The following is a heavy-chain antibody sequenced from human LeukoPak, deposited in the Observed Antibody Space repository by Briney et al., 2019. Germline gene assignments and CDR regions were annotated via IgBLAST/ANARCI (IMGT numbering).Heavy chain of an antibody. J-gene: IGHJ4*02. Sequence: GRSLRLSCAASGFTFSSYGMHWVRQAPGKGLEWVAVISYDGSNKYYADSVKGRFTISRDNAKNSLYLQMNSLRAEDTAVYYCARDRHVYYDILTGYASYFEYWGQGALVTVSS. D-gene: IGHD3-9*01. CDR3: ARDRHVYYDILTGYASYFEY. V-gene: IGHV3-30*03. CDR1: GFTFSSYG. CDR2: ISYDGSNK.